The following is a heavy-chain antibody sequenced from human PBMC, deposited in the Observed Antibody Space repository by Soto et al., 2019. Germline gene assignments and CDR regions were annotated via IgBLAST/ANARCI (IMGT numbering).Heavy chain of an antibody. CDR3: ARDRFTEITMLLENPSNYDAFDF. V-gene: IGHV1-18*01. J-gene: IGHJ3*01. CDR2: ISAYNGNT. Sequence: ASVKVSCKASGYTFTRYGISWVRQAPGQGLEWMGWISAYNGNTNYAQKLQGRVTMTTDTSTSTAYMELRSLRSDDTAVYYCARDRFTEITMLLENPSNYDAFDFWCQGTLVNVSS. D-gene: IGHD3-10*02. CDR1: GYTFTRYG.